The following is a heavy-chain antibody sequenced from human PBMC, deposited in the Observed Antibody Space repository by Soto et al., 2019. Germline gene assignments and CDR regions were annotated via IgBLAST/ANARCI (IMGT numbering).Heavy chain of an antibody. CDR1: GGTFSSYA. CDR3: ARGGEYYYGSGKYNWFDP. D-gene: IGHD3-10*01. CDR2: IIPIFGTA. V-gene: IGHV1-69*01. Sequence: QVQLVQSGAEVKKPGSSVKVSCKASGGTFSSYAISWVRQAPGQGLEWMGGIIPIFGTANYAQKFQGRVTITGDESTSTAYMELSSLRSEDTAGYYCARGGEYYYGSGKYNWFDPWGQGTLVTVSS. J-gene: IGHJ5*02.